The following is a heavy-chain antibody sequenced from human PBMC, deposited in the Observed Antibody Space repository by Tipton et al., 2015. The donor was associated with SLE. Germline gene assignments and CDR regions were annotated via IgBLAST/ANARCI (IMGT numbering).Heavy chain of an antibody. V-gene: IGHV4-39*07. CDR1: NGSISSSPYY. CDR2: IYYSGIT. J-gene: IGHJ6*03. Sequence: LRLSCTVSNGSISSSPYYWGWIRQSPGKGLEWVGSIYYSGITYYNPSLKSRVTISVDTSRNQCSLNLTSVTAADTAVYYCARGPYYCMDVWGKGTTVTVSS. CDR3: ARGPYYCMDV.